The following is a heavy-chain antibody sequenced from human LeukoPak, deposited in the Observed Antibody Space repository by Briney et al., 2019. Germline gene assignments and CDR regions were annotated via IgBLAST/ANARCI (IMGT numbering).Heavy chain of an antibody. V-gene: IGHV4-59*12. D-gene: IGHD4-17*01. CDR2: IYYSGST. CDR1: GGSISSYY. CDR3: ARDPRGDYEGWFGP. J-gene: IGHJ5*02. Sequence: SETLSLTCTVSGGSISSYYWSWIRQPPGKGLEWIGYIYYSGSTYYNPSLKSRVTISVDTSKNQFSLNLYSVTAADAAVYYCARDPRGDYEGWFGPWGQGTLVTVSS.